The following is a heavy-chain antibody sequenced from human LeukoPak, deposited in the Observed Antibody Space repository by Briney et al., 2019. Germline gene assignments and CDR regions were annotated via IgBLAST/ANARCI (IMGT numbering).Heavy chain of an antibody. J-gene: IGHJ4*02. Sequence: GGSLRLSCAASGFTFSNAWMSWVRQAPGKGLEWVGRIKSKSDGGTTDYAAPMKGRFTISRDDSKNTLYLQMNSLKTEDTAVYYCASGYDYVWGSDRYTGYFEDWGQGTLVTVSS. CDR2: IKSKSDGGTT. D-gene: IGHD3-16*02. CDR1: GFTFSNAW. CDR3: ASGYDYVWGSDRYTGYFED. V-gene: IGHV3-15*01.